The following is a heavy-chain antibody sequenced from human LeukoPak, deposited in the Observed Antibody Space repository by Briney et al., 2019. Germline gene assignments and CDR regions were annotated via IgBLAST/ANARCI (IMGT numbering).Heavy chain of an antibody. CDR3: ARVDGDYSYYYYYYMDV. CDR1: GFTFSNYW. Sequence: PGGSLRLSCAASGFTFSNYWMNWVRQAPGKGLVWVSRINSDGINTSYADSVKGRFTISRDNAKNSLYLQMNSLRAEDTAVYYCARVDGDYSYYYYYYMDVWGKGTTVTISS. D-gene: IGHD4-17*01. J-gene: IGHJ6*03. CDR2: INSDGINT. V-gene: IGHV3-74*01.